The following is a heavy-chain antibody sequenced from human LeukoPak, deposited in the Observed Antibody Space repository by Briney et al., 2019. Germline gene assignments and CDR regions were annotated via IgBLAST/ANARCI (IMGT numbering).Heavy chain of an antibody. CDR2: ISGSGGST. D-gene: IGHD7-27*01. CDR1: GFSFSSYA. CDR3: ARDRLGMDY. Sequence: GGSLRLSCAASGFSFSSYAMSWVRQAPGKGLEWVPAISGSGGSTYYADSVKGRFTISRDNAKNSLYLQMNSLRAEDMAVYYCARDRLGMDYWGQGTLVTVSS. J-gene: IGHJ4*02. V-gene: IGHV3-23*01.